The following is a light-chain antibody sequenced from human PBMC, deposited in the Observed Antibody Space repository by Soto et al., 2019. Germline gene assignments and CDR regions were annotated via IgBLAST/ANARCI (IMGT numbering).Light chain of an antibody. J-gene: IGLJ3*02. CDR3: GTWDSSLSGGSWV. Sequence: QSVLTQPPSVSAAPGQKVTISCSGSSSNIGNNYVAWYQQLPGTAPKLLIYDNNNRPSGIPDRFSGSKSGTSATLGITGLQTGDEADYYCGTWDSSLSGGSWVFGGGTKLTVL. CDR1: SSNIGNNY. CDR2: DNN. V-gene: IGLV1-51*01.